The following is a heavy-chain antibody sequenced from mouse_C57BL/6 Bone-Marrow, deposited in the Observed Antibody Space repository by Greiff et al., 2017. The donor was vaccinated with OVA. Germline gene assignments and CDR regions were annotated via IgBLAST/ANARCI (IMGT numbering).Heavy chain of an antibody. CDR3: VREGGSGLRRGNFDY. J-gene: IGHJ2*01. CDR1: GFTFNTYA. Sequence: EVMLVESGGGLVQPKGSLKLSCAASGFTFNTYAMHWVRQAPGKGLEWVARIRSKSSNYATYYADSVKDRFTISRDDSQSMLYLQMNNLKTEDTAMYYCVREGGSGLRRGNFDYWGQGTTLTVSS. D-gene: IGHD2-2*01. V-gene: IGHV10-3*01. CDR2: IRSKSSNYAT.